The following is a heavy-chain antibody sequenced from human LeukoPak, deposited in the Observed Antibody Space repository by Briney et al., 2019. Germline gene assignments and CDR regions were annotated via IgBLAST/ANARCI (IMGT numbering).Heavy chain of an antibody. V-gene: IGHV3-30*14. CDR3: ARDGMTIPFDY. D-gene: IGHD2-21*01. CDR2: ISYDGSNK. Sequence: GGSLRLSCAASGFTFSSYAMHWVRQAPGKGLEWVAVISYDGSNKYYADSVKGRFTISRDNSKNTLYLQMNSLRAEDTAVYYCARDGMTIPFDYWGQGTLVTVSS. CDR1: GFTFSSYA. J-gene: IGHJ4*02.